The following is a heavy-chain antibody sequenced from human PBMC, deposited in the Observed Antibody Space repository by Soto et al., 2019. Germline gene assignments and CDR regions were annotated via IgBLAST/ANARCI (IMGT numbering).Heavy chain of an antibody. D-gene: IGHD2-15*01. CDR2: INHAGHT. Sequence: QVQLQQWGAGLLKPSETLSLTCAVSDGSFTDYYWSWIRQPPGKGREWIGEINHAGHTNYNPSLKSRIIISVDASKTQFTLKLTSVTAADSAVYNWAQDVVAGTNWFDPWCQGTLVTVSS. CDR1: DGSFTDYY. V-gene: IGHV4-34*01. J-gene: IGHJ5*02. CDR3: AQDVVAGTNWFDP.